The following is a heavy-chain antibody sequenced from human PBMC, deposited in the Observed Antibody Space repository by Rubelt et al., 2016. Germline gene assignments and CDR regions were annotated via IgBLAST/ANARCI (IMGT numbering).Heavy chain of an antibody. V-gene: IGHV3-21*01. CDR1: GFSFRTYA. J-gene: IGHJ6*02. CDR3: ARMMSMTTVTTSYYYGMDV. Sequence: GGALVQPGGSLRLSCAASGFSFRTYAMTWVRQAPGKGLEWVSSIIISSSFIYYADSVKGRFTISRDNAKNSLYLQMNSLRAEDTAVYYCARMMSMTTVTTSYYYGMDVWGQGTTVTVSS. D-gene: IGHD4-17*01. CDR2: IIISSSFI.